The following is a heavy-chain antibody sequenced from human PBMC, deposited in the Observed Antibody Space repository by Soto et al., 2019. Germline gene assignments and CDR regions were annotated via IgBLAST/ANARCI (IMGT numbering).Heavy chain of an antibody. J-gene: IGHJ5*02. Sequence: GGSLRLSCAASGFILSDFAMHWVRQAPGRGLEWVAVILKDGKSKYYADSVRGRFTISSDTSKDTIFLQLTSLRLDDSAVYYCAKTGCNGGSCFSWFDPWGQGTPVTVSS. D-gene: IGHD2-15*01. CDR2: ILKDGKSK. CDR3: AKTGCNGGSCFSWFDP. V-gene: IGHV3-30*04. CDR1: GFILSDFA.